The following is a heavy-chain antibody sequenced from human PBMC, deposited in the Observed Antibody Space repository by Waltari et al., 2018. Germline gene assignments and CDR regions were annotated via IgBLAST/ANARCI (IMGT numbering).Heavy chain of an antibody. Sequence: EVQLVQSGAEVKKHGESMKISCKGSGYSFTSYWIGWVRQMPGKGLEWMGIIYPGDSDTRYSPSFQGQVTISADKSISTAYLQWSSLKASDTAMYYCARGGYCSSTSCYFDYWGQGTLVTVSS. CDR2: IYPGDSDT. D-gene: IGHD2-2*01. V-gene: IGHV5-51*01. CDR3: ARGGYCSSTSCYFDY. CDR1: GYSFTSYW. J-gene: IGHJ4*02.